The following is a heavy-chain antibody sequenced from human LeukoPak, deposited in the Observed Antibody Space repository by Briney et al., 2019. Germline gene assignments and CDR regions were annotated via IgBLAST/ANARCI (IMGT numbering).Heavy chain of an antibody. V-gene: IGHV4-30-2*01. CDR3: ARYCSSTSCYNESFDY. Sequence: PSETLSHTCAVSVGSISSGGYSWSWIRQPPGKGLEWIGYTYHSGSTYYNPSLKSRVTISVDRSKNQFSLKLSSVTAADTAVYYCARYCSSTSCYNESFDYWGQGTLVTVSS. CDR2: TYHSGST. CDR1: VGSISSGGYS. J-gene: IGHJ4*02. D-gene: IGHD2-2*02.